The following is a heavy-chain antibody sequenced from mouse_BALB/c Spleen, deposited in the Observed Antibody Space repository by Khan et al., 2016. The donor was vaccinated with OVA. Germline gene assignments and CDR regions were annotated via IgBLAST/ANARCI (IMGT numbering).Heavy chain of an antibody. CDR1: GFTFSNYW. J-gene: IGHJ2*01. CDR2: IRLKSDDYVT. Sequence: EVKVEESGGGLVQPGGSMKLSCVASGFTFSNYWMNWVRQSPEKGLEWVAEIRLKSDDYVTHYAESVKGRFTISRDDSNSSVCLQMKNVKAKDTGMYYCWILLWGQGTTLTVSS. CDR3: WILL. V-gene: IGHV6-6*02.